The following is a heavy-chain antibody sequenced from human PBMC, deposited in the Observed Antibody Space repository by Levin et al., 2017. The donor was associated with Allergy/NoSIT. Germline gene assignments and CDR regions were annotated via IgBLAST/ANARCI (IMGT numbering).Heavy chain of an antibody. Sequence: GLECMGIVHPDDSDAIYSPSFQGQVTISADKSVSTAYLQWSSLQASDTAMYYCATSYFDFWNGYYAFDFWGQGTLVTVSS. CDR2: VHPDDSDA. CDR3: ATSYFDFWNGYYAFDF. J-gene: IGHJ4*02. V-gene: IGHV5-51*01. D-gene: IGHD3-3*01.